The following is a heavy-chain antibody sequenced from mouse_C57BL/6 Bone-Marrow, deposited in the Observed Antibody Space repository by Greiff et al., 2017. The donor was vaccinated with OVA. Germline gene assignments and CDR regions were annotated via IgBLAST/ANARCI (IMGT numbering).Heavy chain of an antibody. J-gene: IGHJ2*01. CDR3: ASYSSYFDY. V-gene: IGHV5-6*02. CDR2: ISSGGSYT. Sequence: DVKLVESGGDLVKPGGSLKLSCAASGFTFSSYGMSWVRQTPDKRLEWVATISSGGSYTYYPDSVKGRFTISRDNAKNTLYLQLSSLKSEDTAMYYCASYSSYFDYWGQGTTLTVSS. D-gene: IGHD2-12*01. CDR1: GFTFSSYG.